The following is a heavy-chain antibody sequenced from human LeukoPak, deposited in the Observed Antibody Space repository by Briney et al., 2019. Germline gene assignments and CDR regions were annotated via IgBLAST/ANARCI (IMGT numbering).Heavy chain of an antibody. J-gene: IGHJ4*02. CDR3: ARGSQQLVDSADY. CDR1: GFTLSSYA. Sequence: GRSLRLSCAASGFTLSSYAMHWVRQAPGKGLEWVAVISYDGSNKYYADSVKGRFTISRDNSKNTLYLQMNSLRAEDTAVYYCARGSQQLVDSADYWGQGTLVTVSS. CDR2: ISYDGSNK. D-gene: IGHD6-13*01. V-gene: IGHV3-30*04.